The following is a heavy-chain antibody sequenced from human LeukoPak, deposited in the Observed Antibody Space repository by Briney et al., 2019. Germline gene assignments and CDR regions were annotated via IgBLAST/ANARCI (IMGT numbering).Heavy chain of an antibody. J-gene: IGHJ3*02. Sequence: PGGPLRLSCAASGFTFSSYAMSWVRQAPGKGLEWVSAISGSGGSTYYADSVKGRFTISRDNSKNTLYLQMNSLRAEDTAVYYCASLACSGGSCYSDAFDIWGQGTMVTVSS. CDR1: GFTFSSYA. V-gene: IGHV3-23*01. D-gene: IGHD2-15*01. CDR3: ASLACSGGSCYSDAFDI. CDR2: ISGSGGST.